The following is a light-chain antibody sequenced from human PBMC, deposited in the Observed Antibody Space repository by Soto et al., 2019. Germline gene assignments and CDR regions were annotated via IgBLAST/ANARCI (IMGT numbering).Light chain of an antibody. CDR3: QQYYNYPGT. V-gene: IGKV1-6*01. CDR2: NAS. CDR1: QGIRND. J-gene: IGKJ1*01. Sequence: ANHKSHSASALADYVKDRITITCLASQGIRNDLGWYQQKPGKAPKLLIYNASSLQSGVPSRFSGSGSGTDFTLTISSLQPEDFATYYCQQYYNYPGTFGQGTKVDIK.